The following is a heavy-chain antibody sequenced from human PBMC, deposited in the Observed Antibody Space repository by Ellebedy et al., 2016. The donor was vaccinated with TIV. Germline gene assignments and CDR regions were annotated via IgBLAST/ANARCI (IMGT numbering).Heavy chain of an antibody. CDR1: GYTFTSYG. Sequence: AASVKVSCKASGYTFTSYGISWVRQAPGQGLEWMGWISAYNGNTNYAQKLQGRVTMTTDTSTSTAYMELRSLRSDDTAVYYCARAWRGGYNFPLGDYWGQGTLVTVSS. CDR3: ARAWRGGYNFPLGDY. CDR2: ISAYNGNT. V-gene: IGHV1-18*01. D-gene: IGHD5-24*01. J-gene: IGHJ4*02.